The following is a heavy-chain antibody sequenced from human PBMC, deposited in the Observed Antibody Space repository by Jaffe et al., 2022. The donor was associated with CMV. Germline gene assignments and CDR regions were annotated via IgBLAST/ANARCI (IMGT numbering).Heavy chain of an antibody. CDR3: ARVAPDGSLDYYMDV. J-gene: IGHJ6*03. CDR1: GFPFRSYE. V-gene: IGHV3-48*03. Sequence: VPLVESGGGLVQPGGSLRLSCAASGFPFRSYEMNWVRQAPGKGLEWVSYISSSDNTIYYADSVKGRFTISRDNAKNSLYLQMNSLRAEDTAVYYCARVAPDGSLDYYMDVWGKGTTVTVSS. D-gene: IGHD3-10*01. CDR2: ISSSDNTI.